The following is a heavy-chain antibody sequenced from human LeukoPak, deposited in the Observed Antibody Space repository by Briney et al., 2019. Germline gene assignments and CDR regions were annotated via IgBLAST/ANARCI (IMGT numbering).Heavy chain of an antibody. Sequence: GGSLRLSCAASGFTFDDYAMHWVRQAPGKGLEWVSGISWNSGSIGYADSVKGRFTISRDNAKNSLYLQMNSLRAEDTALYYCAKDMEVGATIPDGNYFDYWGQGTLVTVSS. CDR3: AKDMEVGATIPDGNYFDY. V-gene: IGHV3-9*01. CDR2: ISWNSGSI. CDR1: GFTFDDYA. D-gene: IGHD1-26*01. J-gene: IGHJ4*02.